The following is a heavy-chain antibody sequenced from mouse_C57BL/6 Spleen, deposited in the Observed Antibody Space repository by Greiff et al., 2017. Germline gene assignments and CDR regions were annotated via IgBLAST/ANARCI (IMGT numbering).Heavy chain of an antibody. J-gene: IGHJ2*01. CDR1: GYAFSSSW. CDR3: ARNQMGY. Sequence: QVQLQQSGPELVKPGASVKISCTASGYAFSSSWMNWVKQRPGKGLEWIGRIYPGDGDTNYNGKFKGKATLTADKSSSTAYMQLISLTSEDSAVYFCARNQMGYWGQGTTLTVSS. V-gene: IGHV1-82*01. D-gene: IGHD2-3*01. CDR2: IYPGDGDT.